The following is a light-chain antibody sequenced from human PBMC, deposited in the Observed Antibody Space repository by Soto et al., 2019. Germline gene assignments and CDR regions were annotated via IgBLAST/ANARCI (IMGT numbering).Light chain of an antibody. CDR2: EVS. CDR3: SSHAGNTNYI. V-gene: IGLV2-14*01. J-gene: IGLJ1*01. Sequence: QSVLTQPASVSGSPGQSITISCAGTSSDIGGYNYVSWYQQHPGKAPKVMIYEVSNRPSGVSNRFSGSKSGNTASLTISGLQAEDEADYYCSSHAGNTNYIYRTSTKVTV. CDR1: SSDIGGYNY.